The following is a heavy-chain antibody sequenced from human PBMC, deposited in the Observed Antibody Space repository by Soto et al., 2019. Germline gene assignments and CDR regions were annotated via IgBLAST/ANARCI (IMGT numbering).Heavy chain of an antibody. Sequence: EVQLVESGGGLVQPGGSLRLSCAASGFTFSSYSMNWVRQAPGKGLEWVSYISSSSSTIYYADSVKGRFTISRDNAKNSLYLQMNSLRAEDTAVYYCARGLVVPAVMPGFDYWGQGTLVTVSS. CDR1: GFTFSSYS. V-gene: IGHV3-48*01. J-gene: IGHJ4*02. CDR2: ISSSSSTI. CDR3: ARGLVVPAVMPGFDY. D-gene: IGHD2-2*01.